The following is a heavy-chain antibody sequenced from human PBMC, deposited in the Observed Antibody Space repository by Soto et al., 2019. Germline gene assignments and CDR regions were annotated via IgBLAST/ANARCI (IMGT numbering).Heavy chain of an antibody. D-gene: IGHD3-16*02. CDR2: IYYSGST. V-gene: IGHV4-39*01. CDR1: GGSISSSSYY. J-gene: IGHJ4*02. CDR3: ARNLTSGGVIAPFDY. Sequence: PSETLSLTCTVSGGSISSSSYYWGWIRQPPGKGLEWIGSIYYSGSTYYNPSLKSRVTISVDTSKNQFSLKLSSVTAADTAVYYCARNLTSGGVIAPFDYWGQGTLVTVSS.